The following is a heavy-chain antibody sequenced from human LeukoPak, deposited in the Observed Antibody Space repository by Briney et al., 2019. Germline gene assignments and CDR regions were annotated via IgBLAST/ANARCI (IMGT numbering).Heavy chain of an antibody. CDR1: GYTFTSYG. V-gene: IGHV1-2*02. Sequence: ASVKVSCKASGYTFTSYGISWVRQAPGQGLEWMGSINPDNADTNYAQNFQGRVTMTRDTSLNTAYMDLSRLRSDDTAVYYCAIMGDTFDIWGQGTMVTVSS. J-gene: IGHJ3*02. CDR2: INPDNADT. CDR3: AIMGDTFDI. D-gene: IGHD2-8*01.